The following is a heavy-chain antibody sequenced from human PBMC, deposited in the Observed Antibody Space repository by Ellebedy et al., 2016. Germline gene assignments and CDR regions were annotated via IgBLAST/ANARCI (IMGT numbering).Heavy chain of an antibody. CDR1: GGSISSYY. D-gene: IGHD1-26*01. CDR3: ARVSPGSYYRLYFDY. V-gene: IGHV4-59*13. Sequence: SETLSLXCTVSGGSISSYYWSWIRQPPGKGLEWIGYIYYSGSTNYNPSLKSRVTISVDTSKNQFSLKLSSVTAADTAVYYCARVSPGSYYRLYFDYWGQGTLVTVSS. CDR2: IYYSGST. J-gene: IGHJ4*02.